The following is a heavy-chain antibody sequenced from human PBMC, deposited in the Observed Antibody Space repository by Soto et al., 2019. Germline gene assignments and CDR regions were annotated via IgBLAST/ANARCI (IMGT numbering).Heavy chain of an antibody. CDR2: ISYDGSNK. V-gene: IGHV3-30-3*01. CDR3: ASISSWYGVTNKYYFDY. J-gene: IGHJ4*02. D-gene: IGHD6-13*01. Sequence: GGSLRLSCAASGFTFSSYAMHWVRQAPGKGLEWVAVISYDGSNKYYADSVKGRFTISRDNSKNTLYLQMHSLRAEDTAVYYCASISSWYGVTNKYYFDYWGQGTLVTVSS. CDR1: GFTFSSYA.